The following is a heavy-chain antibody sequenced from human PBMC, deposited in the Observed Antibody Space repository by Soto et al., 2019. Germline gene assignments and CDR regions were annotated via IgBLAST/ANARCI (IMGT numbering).Heavy chain of an antibody. D-gene: IGHD2-2*01. Sequence: ASVKVSCKASGYTFTSYDINWVRQATGQGLEWMGWMNPNSGNTGYAQKFQGRVTMTRNTSISTAYMGLSSLRSEDTAVYYCARGGYCSSTSCQYYYYYYMDVWGKGTTVTVSS. V-gene: IGHV1-8*01. J-gene: IGHJ6*03. CDR2: MNPNSGNT. CDR3: ARGGYCSSTSCQYYYYYYMDV. CDR1: GYTFTSYD.